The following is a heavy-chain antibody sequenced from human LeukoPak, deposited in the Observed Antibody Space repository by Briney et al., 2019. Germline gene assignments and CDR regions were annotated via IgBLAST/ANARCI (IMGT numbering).Heavy chain of an antibody. V-gene: IGHV4-61*02. CDR3: ARVDGSCSGGSCPSGNWFDP. CDR2: FHTRGST. Sequence: PSETLSLTCTVSRCSISSGNYYWSWIRQPAGKGLEWIGRFHTRGSTNYSPSLKSRVIISVDTSKNQFSLKLNSVTAADTAVYYCARVDGSCSGGSCPSGNWFDPWGQGTLVTVSS. D-gene: IGHD2-15*01. J-gene: IGHJ5*02. CDR1: RCSISSGNYY.